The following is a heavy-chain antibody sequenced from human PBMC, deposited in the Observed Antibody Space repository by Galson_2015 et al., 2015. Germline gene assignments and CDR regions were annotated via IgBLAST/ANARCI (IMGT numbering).Heavy chain of an antibody. CDR1: GASISSYY. Sequence: ATMSLTCTVSGASISSYYWRWVRQPPGKGLEWIGYIYHSGTTNYNPSLKSRVTISVDTSKNQFSLKLSSVTAADTAVYYCARRRDYFDYWGQGTLATVSS. CDR3: ARRRDYFDY. CDR2: IYHSGTT. V-gene: IGHV4-59*01. J-gene: IGHJ4*02.